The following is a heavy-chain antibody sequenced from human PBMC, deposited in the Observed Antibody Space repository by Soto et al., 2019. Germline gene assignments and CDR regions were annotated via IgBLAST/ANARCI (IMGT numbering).Heavy chain of an antibody. Sequence: SXTLSLTCTVSGGTISSGGYYCIWIRQQPGKGLEWIGYIYYSGSTYYNPSLKSRVTISVDTSKNQFSLKLSSVTAADTAVYYCARARLRDSSPFDYWGQGTQVTVSS. J-gene: IGHJ4*02. V-gene: IGHV4-31*03. CDR2: IYYSGST. D-gene: IGHD6-13*01. CDR1: GGTISSGGYY. CDR3: ARARLRDSSPFDY.